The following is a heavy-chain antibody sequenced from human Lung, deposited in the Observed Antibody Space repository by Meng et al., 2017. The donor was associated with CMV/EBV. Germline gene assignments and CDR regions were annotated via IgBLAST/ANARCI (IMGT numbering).Heavy chain of an antibody. CDR2: IYPGDSDT. V-gene: IGHV5-51*01. D-gene: IGHD2-15*01. Sequence: KVSCXGSGYSFTSYWIGWVRQMPGKGLEWMGIIYPGDSDTRYSPSFQGQVTISADKSISTAYLQWSSLKASDTAMYYCARVGYCSGGSCSPFDPWGHGTLVTVSS. J-gene: IGHJ5*02. CDR1: GYSFTSYW. CDR3: ARVGYCSGGSCSPFDP.